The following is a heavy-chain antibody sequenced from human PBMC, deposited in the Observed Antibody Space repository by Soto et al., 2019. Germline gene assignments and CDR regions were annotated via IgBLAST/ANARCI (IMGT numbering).Heavy chain of an antibody. Sequence: QVQLVESGGGVVQPGRSLRLSCAASGFTFSSYGMHWVRQAPGKGLEWVAVISYDGSNKYYADSVKGRFTISRDNSKNTLYLQMNSLKAEDTAVYYCAKGGAYYYVAGVYWGQGTLVTVSS. CDR1: GFTFSSYG. D-gene: IGHD3-10*02. CDR2: ISYDGSNK. J-gene: IGHJ4*02. CDR3: AKGGAYYYVAGVY. V-gene: IGHV3-30*18.